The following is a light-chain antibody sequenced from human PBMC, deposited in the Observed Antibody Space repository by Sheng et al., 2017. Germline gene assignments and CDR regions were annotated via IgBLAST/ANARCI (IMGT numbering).Light chain of an antibody. J-gene: IGLJ3*02. V-gene: IGLV6-57*01. Sequence: NFVLTQPHSVSESPGKTVTISCTRSNGDTASNYVQWYQQRPGXSPTVVIYENTQRPSGVTDRFXGSIDSSSNSASLTISGLQTEDEADYYCQSYDDNFYWVFGGGTKLTVL. CDR1: NGDTASNY. CDR2: ENT. CDR3: QSYDDNFYWV.